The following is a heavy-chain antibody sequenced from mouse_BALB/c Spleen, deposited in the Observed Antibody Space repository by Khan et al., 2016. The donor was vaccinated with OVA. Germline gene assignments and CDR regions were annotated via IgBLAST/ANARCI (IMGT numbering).Heavy chain of an antibody. CDR2: ISTYYGDA. J-gene: IGHJ3*01. V-gene: IGHV1S137*01. CDR1: GYTFTDFT. CDR3: TSGGGGNRFAY. Sequence: QVQLQQSGAELVRPGVSVKISCKGSGYTFTDFTLHWMKQSHTKSLEWIGVISTYYGDATYNQKFKGKATMTVDKASSTAYLELARLTSEDSDIYYSTSGGGGNRFAYWGQGTLVTVSA.